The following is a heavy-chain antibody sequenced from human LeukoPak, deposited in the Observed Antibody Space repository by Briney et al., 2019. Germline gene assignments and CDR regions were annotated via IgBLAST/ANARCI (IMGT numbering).Heavy chain of an antibody. D-gene: IGHD5-18*01. CDR3: AKTEGYSYGYRSVFDY. J-gene: IGHJ4*02. CDR1: GFTFDDYA. V-gene: IGHV3-9*01. CDR2: ISWNSGSI. Sequence: GGSLRLSCAASGFTFDDYAMHWVRQAPGKGLEWVSGISWNSGSIGYADSVKGRFTISRDNAKNSLYLQMNSLRAEDTALYYCAKTEGYSYGYRSVFDYWGQGTLVTVSS.